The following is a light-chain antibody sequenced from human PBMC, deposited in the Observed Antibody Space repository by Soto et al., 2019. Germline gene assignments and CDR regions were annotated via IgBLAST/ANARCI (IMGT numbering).Light chain of an antibody. V-gene: IGLV1-44*01. CDR3: AAWDASLSYV. CDR1: SSNIGSNT. Sequence: QSVLTQPPSASGTPGQRVTISCSGSSSNIGSNTVSWYQQLPGTAPKLLIYSNNQRPSGVPDRFSGSKSGTSASLAISGLQSEDEADYYCAAWDASLSYVFGNGTKVTV. J-gene: IGLJ1*01. CDR2: SNN.